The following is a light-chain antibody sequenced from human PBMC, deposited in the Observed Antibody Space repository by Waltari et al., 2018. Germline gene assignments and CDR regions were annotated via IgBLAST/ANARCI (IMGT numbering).Light chain of an antibody. V-gene: IGKV3-15*01. Sequence: EIVMTQSPASLSVSPGDTATLSCRASQTIGNYLAWYQQKPGHPPRLLIYGTSTRATDIPARFSGSGSGTDFTLTITSLQSEDFAVYYCQQYAQWPLSFGGGTKVEIK. J-gene: IGKJ4*01. CDR1: QTIGNY. CDR3: QQYAQWPLS. CDR2: GTS.